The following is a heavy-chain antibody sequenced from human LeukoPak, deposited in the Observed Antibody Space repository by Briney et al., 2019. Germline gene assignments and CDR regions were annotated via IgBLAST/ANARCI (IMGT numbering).Heavy chain of an antibody. CDR3: ARDRGYCSGGSCYYYGMDV. Sequence: SETLSLTCTVSGGSISSYYWSWIRQPPGEGLEWIGYIYYSGSTNYNPSLKSRVTISVDTSKNQFSLKLSSVTAADTAVYYCARDRGYCSGGSCYYYGMDVWGKGTTVTVSS. D-gene: IGHD2-15*01. V-gene: IGHV4-59*01. CDR2: IYYSGST. J-gene: IGHJ6*04. CDR1: GGSISSYY.